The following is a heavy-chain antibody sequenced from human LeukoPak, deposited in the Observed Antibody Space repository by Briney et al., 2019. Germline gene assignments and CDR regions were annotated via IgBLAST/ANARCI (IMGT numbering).Heavy chain of an antibody. CDR1: GFTFSSYW. J-gene: IGHJ4*02. CDR3: TGETYYFDY. CDR2: IKQDGSEK. V-gene: IGHV3-7*01. Sequence: GGSLRLSCAASGFTFSSYWMSWVRQAPGKGLEWVANIKQDGSEKYYVDSVKGRFTISRDNAKNSVFLQMNSLRADDTAVYYCTGETYYFDYWGQGSLVTVSP.